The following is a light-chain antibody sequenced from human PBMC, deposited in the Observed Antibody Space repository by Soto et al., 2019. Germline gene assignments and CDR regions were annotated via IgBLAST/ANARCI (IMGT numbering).Light chain of an antibody. CDR1: QSVSRK. J-gene: IGKJ4*01. CDR2: GTT. V-gene: IGKV3-15*01. CDR3: QQFGDSLT. Sequence: EIVMTQSPATLSVSPGERVTLSCRASQSVSRKLAWYQQKPGQAPRLLIYGTTTRATGIPARFSGSGSGTEFTLTISSLQSEDFAVYYCQQFGDSLTFGGGTKVEI.